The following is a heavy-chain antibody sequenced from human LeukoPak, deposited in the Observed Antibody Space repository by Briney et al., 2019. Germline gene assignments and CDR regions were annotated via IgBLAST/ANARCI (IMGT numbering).Heavy chain of an antibody. Sequence: PGGSLRLSCAASGFSVSSNYMSWVRQAPGKGLEWVSVIYSGGTTYYADSVKGRFTISGDNSKNTLYLQMNSLRAEDTALYYCASGITGTNNWFDPWGQGTLVTVSS. D-gene: IGHD1-20*01. V-gene: IGHV3-66*02. CDR1: GFSVSSNY. CDR3: ASGITGTNNWFDP. J-gene: IGHJ5*02. CDR2: IYSGGTT.